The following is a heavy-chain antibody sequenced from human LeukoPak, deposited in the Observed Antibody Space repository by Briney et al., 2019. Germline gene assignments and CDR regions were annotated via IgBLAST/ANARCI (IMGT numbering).Heavy chain of an antibody. J-gene: IGHJ4*02. Sequence: GGSLRLSCAASGFTFSSYAMSWVRQAPGKGLEWVSAISGSGGSTYYADSVKVRFTISRDNSKNTLYLQMNSLRAEDTAVYYCAKDEWSYDYVWGSYRSTPDYWGQGTLVTVSS. V-gene: IGHV3-23*01. CDR2: ISGSGGST. D-gene: IGHD3-16*02. CDR3: AKDEWSYDYVWGSYRSTPDY. CDR1: GFTFSSYA.